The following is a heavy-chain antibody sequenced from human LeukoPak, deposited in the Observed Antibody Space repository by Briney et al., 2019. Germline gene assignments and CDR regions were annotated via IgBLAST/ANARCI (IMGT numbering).Heavy chain of an antibody. D-gene: IGHD1-14*01. CDR3: AKKSRTASPPIR. CDR1: GFTFTNYA. J-gene: IGHJ4*02. CDR2: ITGSGDST. Sequence: PGGSLRLSCAASGFTFTNYAMSWVRQAPGKGLEGVSGITGSGDSTYYADSVRGRFTISRDNSKNTLFLQMNSLRAEDTALYYCAKKSRTASPPIRWGQGTLVTVSS. V-gene: IGHV3-23*01.